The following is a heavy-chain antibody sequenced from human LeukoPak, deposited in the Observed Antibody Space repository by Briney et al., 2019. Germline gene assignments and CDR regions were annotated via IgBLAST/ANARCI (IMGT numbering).Heavy chain of an antibody. CDR2: INPNSGGT. J-gene: IGHJ4*02. CDR1: GYTFTGYY. D-gene: IGHD3-22*01. CDR3: ARTPYYYDSSGYYDY. V-gene: IGHV1-2*02. Sequence: ASVKVSCKASGYTFTGYYMHWVRQAPGQGLEWMGWINPNSGGTSYAQKFQGRVTMTTDTSTSTAYMELRSLRSDDTAVYYCARTPYYYDSSGYYDYWGQGTLVTVSS.